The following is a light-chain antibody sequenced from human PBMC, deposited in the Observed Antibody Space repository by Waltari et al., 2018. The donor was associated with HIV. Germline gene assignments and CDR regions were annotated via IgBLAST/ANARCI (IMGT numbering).Light chain of an antibody. V-gene: IGKV1-NL1*01. CDR1: QAIATS. CDR2: VAS. J-gene: IGKJ2*01. Sequence: DIQMTQSPSSLSASVGDRVTITCRASQAIATSLAWYQQKPGTAPKFLVYVASRLERGVSSRFSGSGSGTDYILTISRLQPEDFATYYCQQYYTTPHPFGQGTTLEI. CDR3: QQYYTTPHP.